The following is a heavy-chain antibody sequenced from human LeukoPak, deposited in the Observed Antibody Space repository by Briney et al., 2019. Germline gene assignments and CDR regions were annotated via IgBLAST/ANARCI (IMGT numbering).Heavy chain of an antibody. V-gene: IGHV4-34*01. D-gene: IGHD6-13*01. CDR2: IYYSGST. Sequence: PSETLSLTCAVYGGSFSGYYWSWIRQPPGKGLEWIGSIYYSGSTYYNPSLKSRVTISVDTSKNQFSLKLSSVTAADTAVYYCARQGQQLRPFDYWGQGTLVTVSS. CDR1: GGSFSGYY. J-gene: IGHJ4*02. CDR3: ARQGQQLRPFDY.